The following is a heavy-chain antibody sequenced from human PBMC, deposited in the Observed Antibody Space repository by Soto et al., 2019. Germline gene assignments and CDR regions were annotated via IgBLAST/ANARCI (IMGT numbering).Heavy chain of an antibody. CDR2: VSYSGST. D-gene: IGHD2-15*01. CDR3: ARLVRYCSGESCYSDAFDI. CDR1: GGSVTSYF. V-gene: IGHV4-59*08. J-gene: IGHJ3*02. Sequence: SETLSLTCTVSGGSVTSYFWTWIRQPPGQGLEWIGYVSYSGSTSYNPSLKSRVDISVDTSKSQFSLKLNSVTAADTAVYFCARLVRYCSGESCYSDAFDIWGQGTLVTVSS.